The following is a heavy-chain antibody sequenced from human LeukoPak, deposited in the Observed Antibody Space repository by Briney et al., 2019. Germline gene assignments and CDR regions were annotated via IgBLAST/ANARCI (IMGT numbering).Heavy chain of an antibody. CDR1: GFTFSNYG. V-gene: IGHV3-30*02. J-gene: IGHJ6*03. Sequence: GGSLRLSCAASGFTFSNYGMHWVRQAPGKGLEWVAFIPYDGSNEYYADSVKGRFTISRDNSKNTLYLEMNSLRAEDTAMYYCAKDRGIAAAYYFMDVWGKGTTVTVSS. D-gene: IGHD6-13*01. CDR3: AKDRGIAAAYYFMDV. CDR2: IPYDGSNE.